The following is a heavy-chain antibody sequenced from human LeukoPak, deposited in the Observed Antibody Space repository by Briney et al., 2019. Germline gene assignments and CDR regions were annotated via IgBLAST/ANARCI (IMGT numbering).Heavy chain of an antibody. D-gene: IGHD2-2*01. V-gene: IGHV1-18*04. Sequence: ASVKVSCKASGYTFTSYGISWVRQAPGHGLEWMGWISAYNGNTNYAQKLQGRVTMTTDTSTSTAYMELRSRRSDDTAVYYCARDIRDQLPYYWGQGTLVTVSS. CDR1: GYTFTSYG. CDR3: ARDIRDQLPYY. CDR2: ISAYNGNT. J-gene: IGHJ4*02.